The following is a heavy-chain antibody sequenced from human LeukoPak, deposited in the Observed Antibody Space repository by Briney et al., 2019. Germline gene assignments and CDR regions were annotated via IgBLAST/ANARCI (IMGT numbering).Heavy chain of an antibody. J-gene: IGHJ3*02. V-gene: IGHV5-51*01. CDR1: GYTFTNYW. D-gene: IGHD1-7*01. CDR3: ARHPPPPYNRNYGAFDI. CDR2: INPDDSDI. Sequence: GESLKISCQDSGYTFTNYWIAWVRQMPGKGLEWMGTINPDDSDIRYSPSFQGQVTISADKSINTACLHWSSLKASDTAMYYCARHPPPPYNRNYGAFDIWGQGTMVTVSS.